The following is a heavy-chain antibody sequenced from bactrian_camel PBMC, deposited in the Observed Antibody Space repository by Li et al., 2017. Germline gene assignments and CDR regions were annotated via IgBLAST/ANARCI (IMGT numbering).Heavy chain of an antibody. V-gene: IGHV3S25*01. CDR2: SSSGALSL. CDR3: AADSRWFVAGAELVGLFDH. J-gene: IGHJ4*01. Sequence: QLVESGGGLVQPGGSLRLSCAVSGFTFSKYWMHWVRQGPGKGLEWVSSSSSGALSLVYADSVKGRFTISRDNAKNTVCLQMNNLKPEDTAMYYCAADSRWFVAGAELVGLFDHRGQGTQVTVS. CDR1: GFTFSKYW. D-gene: IGHD6*01.